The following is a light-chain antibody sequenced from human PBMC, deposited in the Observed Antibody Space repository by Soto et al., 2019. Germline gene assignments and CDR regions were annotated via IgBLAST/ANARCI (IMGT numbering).Light chain of an antibody. J-gene: IGKJ2*01. CDR3: QQYNFYSNT. V-gene: IGKV1-5*01. CDR2: DAS. Sequence: DIQMTQSPSTLSAYVGDRVTITCRASQSISSWLAWYQQKPGKAPKLLIYDASSLESGVPSRFSGSGSGTEFTLTISSLQPDDFATYYCQQYNFYSNTFGQGTKLEIK. CDR1: QSISSW.